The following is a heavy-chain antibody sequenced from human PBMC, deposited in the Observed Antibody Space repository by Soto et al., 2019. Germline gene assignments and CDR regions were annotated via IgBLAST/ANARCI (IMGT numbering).Heavy chain of an antibody. CDR2: ISSSSSTI. V-gene: IGHV3-48*01. CDR3: ARSWAYYYASGTYYGGIMGHYFNY. Sequence: EVQLVESGGGLVQPGGSLRLSCAASGFTFSGYSVNWVRQAPGRGLEWVSYISSSSSTIYYADSVKGRFTISRDDAKNSLYLQMNSLRAEDTAVYYCARSWAYYYASGTYYGGIMGHYFNYWGQGTLVTVSS. D-gene: IGHD3-10*01. CDR1: GFTFSGYS. J-gene: IGHJ4*02.